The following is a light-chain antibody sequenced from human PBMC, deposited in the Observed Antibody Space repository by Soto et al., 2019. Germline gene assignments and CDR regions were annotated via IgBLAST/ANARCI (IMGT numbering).Light chain of an antibody. J-gene: IGKJ4*01. V-gene: IGKV1-5*01. CDR3: QHYNTHSIT. CDR1: ENIFKF. Sequence: DIQLIQSPATLSASVGDRITITCRASENIFKFLAWYQQRSGRAPNLLIYAASDLETGVPSRFSGHGSGKEFTRTIDSLQPYDSATYYCQHYNTHSITFGGGTKV. CDR2: AAS.